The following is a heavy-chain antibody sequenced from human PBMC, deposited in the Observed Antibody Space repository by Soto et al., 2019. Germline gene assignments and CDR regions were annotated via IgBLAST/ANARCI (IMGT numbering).Heavy chain of an antibody. CDR1: GGTFSSYA. V-gene: IGHV1-69*12. CDR3: ARGEGRYYDSSGYYGDY. D-gene: IGHD3-22*01. Sequence: QVQLVQSGAEVKKPGSSVKVSCKSSGGTFSSYAISWVRQAPGQGLEWMGGIIPIFGTANYAQKFQGRVTITADESTSTAYMELSSLRSEDTAVYYCARGEGRYYDSSGYYGDYWGQGTLVTVSS. CDR2: IIPIFGTA. J-gene: IGHJ4*02.